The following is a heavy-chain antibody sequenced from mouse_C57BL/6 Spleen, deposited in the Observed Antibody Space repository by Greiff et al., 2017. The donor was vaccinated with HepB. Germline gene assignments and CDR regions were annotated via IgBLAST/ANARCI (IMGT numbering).Heavy chain of an antibody. CDR3: ASPLIYYDYAWFAY. D-gene: IGHD2-4*01. Sequence: VQLQQSGTELVKPGASVKLSCKASGYTFTSYWMHWVKQRPGQGLEWIGNINPSNGGTNYNEKFKSKATLTVDKSSSTAYMQLSSLTSEDSAVYYCASPLIYYDYAWFAYWGQGTLVTVSA. CDR1: GYTFTSYW. V-gene: IGHV1-53*01. CDR2: INPSNGGT. J-gene: IGHJ3*01.